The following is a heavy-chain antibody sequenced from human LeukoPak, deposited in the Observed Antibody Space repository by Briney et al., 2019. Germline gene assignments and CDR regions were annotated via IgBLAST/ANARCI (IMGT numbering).Heavy chain of an antibody. CDR3: ARVIFTMITFGGVIVENFDY. D-gene: IGHD3-16*02. V-gene: IGHV1-18*01. CDR1: GYTFTSYG. CDR2: ISAYNGNT. J-gene: IGHJ4*02. Sequence: ASVKVSCKASGYTFTSYGISWVRQAPGQGLEWMGWISAYNGNTNYAQKLQGRVTMTTDTSTSTAYMELRSLRSDDTAVYYCARVIFTMITFGGVIVENFDYWGQGTLVTVSS.